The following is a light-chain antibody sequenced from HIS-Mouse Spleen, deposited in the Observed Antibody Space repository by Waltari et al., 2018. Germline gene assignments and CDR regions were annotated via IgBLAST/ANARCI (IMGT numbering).Light chain of an antibody. J-gene: IGKJ5*01. CDR1: QSVSSSY. Sequence: EIVLTQSPGTLSLSPGERATLSCRASQSVSSSYLAWYQQKPGQAPRRLIYGASSRATGIPDRFSGSGSGTDFTLTISRLEPEDFAVYYCQQYGSSSTFGQGTRLEIK. CDR2: GAS. V-gene: IGKV3-20*01. CDR3: QQYGSSST.